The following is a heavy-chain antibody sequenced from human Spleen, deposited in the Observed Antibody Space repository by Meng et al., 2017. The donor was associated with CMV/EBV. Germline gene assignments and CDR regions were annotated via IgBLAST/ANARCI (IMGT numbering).Heavy chain of an antibody. D-gene: IGHD3-3*01. J-gene: IGHJ6*02. CDR1: GGSISSADFY. Sequence: SETLSLTCTVSGGSISSADFYWSWIRQPPGKGLEWIGYIYYSGSTYYNPSLKSRVSISVDTSKNQFSLKVSSVTAADTAVYYCARIQYYDFWSGYYTPVGLDVWGQGTTVTVSS. CDR3: ARIQYYDFWSGYYTPVGLDV. V-gene: IGHV4-30-4*08. CDR2: IYYSGST.